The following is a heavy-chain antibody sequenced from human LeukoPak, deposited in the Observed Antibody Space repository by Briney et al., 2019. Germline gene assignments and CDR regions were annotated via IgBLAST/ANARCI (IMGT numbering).Heavy chain of an antibody. V-gene: IGHV3-30*04. D-gene: IGHD1-7*01. Sequence: GGSLRLSCAASGFTFSSYAMHWVRQAPGQGLEWVAVISYDGSNKYYADSVKGRFTISRDDSKNTLYLQMNSLRAEDTAVYYCARDSTGTTDYWGQGTLVTVSS. CDR3: ARDSTGTTDY. CDR1: GFTFSSYA. CDR2: ISYDGSNK. J-gene: IGHJ4*02.